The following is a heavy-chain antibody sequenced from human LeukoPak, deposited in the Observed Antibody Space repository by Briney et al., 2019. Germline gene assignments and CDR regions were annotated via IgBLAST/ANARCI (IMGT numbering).Heavy chain of an antibody. V-gene: IGHV1-69*13. D-gene: IGHD3-22*01. J-gene: IGHJ4*02. CDR1: GYTFTSYY. Sequence: SVKVSCKASGYTFTSYYMHWVRQAPGQGLEWMGGIIPIFGTANYAQKFQGRVTITADESTSTAYMELSSLRSEDTAVYYCASWHYYDSSGSIDYWGQGTLVTVSS. CDR2: IIPIFGTA. CDR3: ASWHYYDSSGSIDY.